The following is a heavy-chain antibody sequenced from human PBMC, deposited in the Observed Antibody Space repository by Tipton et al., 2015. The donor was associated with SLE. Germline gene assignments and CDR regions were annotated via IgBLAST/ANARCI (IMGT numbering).Heavy chain of an antibody. Sequence: SLRLSCAASGFTFSSYSMNWVRQAPGKGLEWVSSISSSSSYIYYADSVKGRFTISRDNAKNSLYLQMNSLRAEDTAVYYCARDVVGATEGLDWWGQGTLVTVSS. CDR3: ARDVVGATEGLDW. V-gene: IGHV3-21*01. CDR1: GFTFSSYS. D-gene: IGHD1-26*01. CDR2: ISSSSSYI. J-gene: IGHJ4*02.